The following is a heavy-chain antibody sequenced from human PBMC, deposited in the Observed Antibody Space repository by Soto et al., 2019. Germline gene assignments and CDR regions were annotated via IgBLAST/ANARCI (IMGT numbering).Heavy chain of an antibody. J-gene: IGHJ4*02. Sequence: ASVKVSCKASGYTFTSYGISWVRQAPGQGLEWMGWISAYNGNTNYAQKLQGRVTMARDTSTSTAYMELRSLRSDDTAVYYCARDAQGVFLHYWGQGTLVTVSS. V-gene: IGHV1-18*01. D-gene: IGHD3-16*01. CDR2: ISAYNGNT. CDR1: GYTFTSYG. CDR3: ARDAQGVFLHY.